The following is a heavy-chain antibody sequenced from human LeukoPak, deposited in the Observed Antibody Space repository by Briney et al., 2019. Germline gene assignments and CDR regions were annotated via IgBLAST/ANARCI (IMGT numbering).Heavy chain of an antibody. J-gene: IGHJ6*03. V-gene: IGHV4-31*03. CDR1: GGSISSGGYY. CDR3: ARVDHYYYYYMDV. Sequence: SETLSLTCTVSGGSISSGGYYWSWLRQHPGKGLEWIGYIYYSGSTYYNPSLKSRVTISVDTSKNQFSLKLSSVTAADTAVYYCARVDHYYYYYMDVWGKGTTVTVSS. CDR2: IYYSGST.